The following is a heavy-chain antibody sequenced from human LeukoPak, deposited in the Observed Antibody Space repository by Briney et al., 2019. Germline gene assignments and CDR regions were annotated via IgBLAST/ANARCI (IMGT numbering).Heavy chain of an antibody. J-gene: IGHJ5*02. V-gene: IGHV1-2*02. CDR2: HNPHNGAT. Sequence: ATVTVSCTASGYTFTVHFMHWTRQAPGQGLVWVREHNPHNGATKYARRFQDRVTMTRDTANSAAFIEVSRLTSGDTAVYYCARDNSLYDCDSWGQGTVVSVPS. CDR3: ARDNSLYDCDS. D-gene: IGHD5/OR15-5a*01. CDR1: GYTFTVHF.